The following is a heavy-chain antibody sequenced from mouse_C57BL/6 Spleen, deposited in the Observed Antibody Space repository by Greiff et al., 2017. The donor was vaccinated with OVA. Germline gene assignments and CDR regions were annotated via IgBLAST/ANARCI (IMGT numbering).Heavy chain of an antibody. CDR1: GFTFSSYA. Sequence: DVQLVESGEGLVKPGGSLKLSCAASGFTFSSYAMSWVRQTPEKRLEWVAYISSGGDYIYYADTVKGGFTISRDNARNTLYLQMSSLKSEDTAMYYCTRVDGYYNYYAMDYWGQGTSVTVSS. CDR2: ISSGGDYI. J-gene: IGHJ4*01. CDR3: TRVDGYYNYYAMDY. V-gene: IGHV5-9-1*02. D-gene: IGHD2-3*01.